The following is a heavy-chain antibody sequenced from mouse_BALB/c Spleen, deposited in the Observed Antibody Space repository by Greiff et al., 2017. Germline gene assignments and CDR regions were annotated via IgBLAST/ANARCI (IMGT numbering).Heavy chain of an antibody. V-gene: IGHV14-3*02. CDR3: ARRYYGSYYAMDY. D-gene: IGHD1-1*01. CDR1: GFNIKDTY. J-gene: IGHJ4*01. CDR2: IDPANGNT. Sequence: EVKLQQSGAELVKPGASVKLSCTASGFNIKDTYMHWVKQRPEQGLEWIGRIDPANGNTKYDPKFQGKATITADTSSNTAYLQLSSLTSEDTAVYYCARRYYGSYYAMDYWGQGTSVTVSS.